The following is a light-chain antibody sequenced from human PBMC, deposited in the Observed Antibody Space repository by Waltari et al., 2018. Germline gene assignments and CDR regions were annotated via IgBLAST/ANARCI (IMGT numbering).Light chain of an antibody. CDR3: QQSFYVPIS. CDR1: QTINTY. V-gene: IGKV1-39*01. CDR2: AAS. Sequence: DIQMTQSPASLSASIGDRVIITCRASQTINTYLNWYQQKMGQAPKLLISAASTLHNGVPPRFSGSGSGTDFTLTISSVQPEDFGDHFCQQSFYVPISFGQGTRLDIK. J-gene: IGKJ5*01.